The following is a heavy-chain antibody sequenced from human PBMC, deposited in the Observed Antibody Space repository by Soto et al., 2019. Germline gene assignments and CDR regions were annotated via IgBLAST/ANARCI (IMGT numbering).Heavy chain of an antibody. J-gene: IGHJ4*02. Sequence: SETLSLTCTVSGVTVSSDAYYWSWIRQHPGKGLEWIGNIYHTGSTYYSPSLKSRVVISLDTSNNQFSLTLTSVTAADTAVYYCARYRFSGNKWSKFDYGGWGTLVTVSS. CDR3: ARYRFSGNKWSKFDY. D-gene: IGHD6-25*01. V-gene: IGHV4-31*03. CDR2: IYHTGST. CDR1: GVTVSSDAYY.